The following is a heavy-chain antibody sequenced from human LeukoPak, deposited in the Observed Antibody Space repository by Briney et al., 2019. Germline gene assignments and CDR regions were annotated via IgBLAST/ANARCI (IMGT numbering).Heavy chain of an antibody. Sequence: PSETLSLTCAVYGGSFSGYYWSWLRQPPGKGLEWLGEINHSGSTNYNPSLKSRVTISVDTSKNQFSLKLSSVTAADTAVYYCARVNPIAAAGITDYWGEGTLVTVSS. CDR2: INHSGST. J-gene: IGHJ4*02. CDR1: GGSFSGYY. CDR3: ARVNPIAAAGITDY. V-gene: IGHV4-34*01. D-gene: IGHD6-13*01.